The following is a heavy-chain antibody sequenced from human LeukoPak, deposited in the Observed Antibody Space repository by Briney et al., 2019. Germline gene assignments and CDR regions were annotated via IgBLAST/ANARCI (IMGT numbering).Heavy chain of an antibody. Sequence: SVKVSCKASGYTFTGYYMHWVRQAPGQGLEWMGGIIPIFGTANYAQKFQGRVTITTDESTSTAYMELSGLRSEDTAVYYCARGPATDFDYWGQGTLVTVSS. CDR2: IIPIFGTA. J-gene: IGHJ4*02. V-gene: IGHV1-69*05. CDR1: GYTFTGYY. CDR3: ARGPATDFDY.